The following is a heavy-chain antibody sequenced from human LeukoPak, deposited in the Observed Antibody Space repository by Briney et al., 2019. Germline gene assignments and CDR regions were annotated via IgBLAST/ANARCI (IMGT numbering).Heavy chain of an antibody. J-gene: IGHJ1*01. CDR1: GFSFNIYT. CDR2: ISSSGSYI. V-gene: IGHV3-21*01. D-gene: IGHD3-22*01. Sequence: GGSLRLSCAASGFSFNIYTMNWVRQAPGKGLEWVPSISSSGSYISQADSLKGRFTISRDNAQNSLYLQMNSLRAEDTAVYYCARGALYDSSGNRYFQPWGQGTLVTVSS. CDR3: ARGALYDSSGNRYFQP.